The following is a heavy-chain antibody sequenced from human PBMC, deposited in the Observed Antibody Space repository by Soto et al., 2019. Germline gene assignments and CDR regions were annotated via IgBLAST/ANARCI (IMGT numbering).Heavy chain of an antibody. D-gene: IGHD5-18*01. CDR1: GGSFSGYY. CDR2: INHSGST. CDR3: ASIRFGTAMVWA. Sequence: SETLSLTCAVYGGSFSGYYWSWIRQPPGKGLEWIGEINHSGSTNYNPSLKSRVTISVDTSKNQFSLKLSSVTAADTAVYYCASIRFGTAMVWAWGQGTLVTVSS. J-gene: IGHJ5*02. V-gene: IGHV4-34*01.